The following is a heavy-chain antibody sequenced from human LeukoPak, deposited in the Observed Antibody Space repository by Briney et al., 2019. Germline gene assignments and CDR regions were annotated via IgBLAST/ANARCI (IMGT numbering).Heavy chain of an antibody. Sequence: GGSLRLSCAGSEFTLSSYTMNWVRQAPGKGLEWVSSISSSSSYMYYADSVKGRFTISRDNAKNSLYLQMDSLRAEDTAVYYCARDGPPYYYYYMDVWGKGTTVTVSS. CDR2: ISSSSSYM. J-gene: IGHJ6*03. V-gene: IGHV3-21*01. CDR3: ARDGPPYYYYYMDV. CDR1: EFTLSSYT.